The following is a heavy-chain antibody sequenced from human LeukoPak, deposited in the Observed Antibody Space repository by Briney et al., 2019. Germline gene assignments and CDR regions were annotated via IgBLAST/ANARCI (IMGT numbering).Heavy chain of an antibody. D-gene: IGHD1-26*01. V-gene: IGHV6-1*01. CDR3: ARIVGGAPDY. CDR1: GDSVSSNSAA. Sequence: SQTLSLTCALYGDSVSSNSAAWNWIRQSPSRGLEWLGRTYYRSKWSNNYAISVKRRISINPDTSKNQFSLQLNSVTPEDTAVYYCARIVGGAPDYWGQGILVTVSS. CDR2: TYYRSKWSN. J-gene: IGHJ4*02.